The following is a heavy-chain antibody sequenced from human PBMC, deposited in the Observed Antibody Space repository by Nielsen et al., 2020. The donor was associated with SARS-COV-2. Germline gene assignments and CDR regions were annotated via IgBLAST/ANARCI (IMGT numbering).Heavy chain of an antibody. CDR3: ARGGGYSYGELDY. CDR2: IIPIFGTA. J-gene: IGHJ4*02. V-gene: IGHV1-69*06. D-gene: IGHD5-18*01. Sequence: WVRQAPGQGLEWMGGIIPIFGTANYAQKFQGRVTITADKSTSTAYMELSSLRSEDTAVYYCARGGGYSYGELDYWGQGTLVTVSS.